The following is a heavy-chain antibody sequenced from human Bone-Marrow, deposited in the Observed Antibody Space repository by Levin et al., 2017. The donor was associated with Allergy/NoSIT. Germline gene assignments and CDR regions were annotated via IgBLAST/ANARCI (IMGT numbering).Heavy chain of an antibody. CDR1: GFIFSDFW. V-gene: IGHV3-74*01. Sequence: GGSLRLSCEASGFIFSDFWMHWVRQAPGKGLMWVSHINSDGSTTNYADSVKGRFTISRDNGKNTLYLQINSLRAEDTAFYYCTTGRARDASAWSANSWGQGTLVTVSS. CDR2: INSDGSTT. J-gene: IGHJ5*02. D-gene: IGHD6-19*01. CDR3: TTGRARDASAWSANS.